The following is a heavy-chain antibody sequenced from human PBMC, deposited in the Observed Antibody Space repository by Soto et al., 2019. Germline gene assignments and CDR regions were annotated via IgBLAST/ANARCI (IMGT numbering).Heavy chain of an antibody. Sequence: EVQLLESGGGLVQPGGSLRLSCAASGFTFSSYAMRWVRQAPVKGLECVSAISGSGDSTYYADSVKGRFTISRDNSKNTLYMQMNSLRAEDTAVYYCASRGSGSYYDYWGQGTLVTVSS. D-gene: IGHD1-26*01. CDR2: ISGSGDST. V-gene: IGHV3-23*01. CDR3: ASRGSGSYYDY. J-gene: IGHJ4*02. CDR1: GFTFSSYA.